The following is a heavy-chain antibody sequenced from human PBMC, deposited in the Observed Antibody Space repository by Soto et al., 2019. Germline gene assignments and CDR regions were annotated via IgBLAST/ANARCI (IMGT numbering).Heavy chain of an antibody. J-gene: IGHJ5*02. CDR1: GVSISSHY. D-gene: IGHD1-26*01. V-gene: IGHV4-59*11. CDR2: IHYSGST. Sequence: SETLPLTCTVSGVSISSHYWSWIRQPPGKGLEWIGYIHYSGSTYYKPSLKSRVTISLDTSKNHFSLKLSSVTAADTAVYYCVRGGSSKFDPWGQGTLVTVSS. CDR3: VRGGSSKFDP.